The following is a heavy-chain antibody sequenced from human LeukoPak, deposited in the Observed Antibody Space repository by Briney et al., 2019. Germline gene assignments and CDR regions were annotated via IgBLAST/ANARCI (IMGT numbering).Heavy chain of an antibody. D-gene: IGHD2-2*01. J-gene: IGHJ4*02. V-gene: IGHV5-51*01. Sequence: GEGLKRSCDGSAYTFFNYSIGWVGQMAGKGLVWMGFLFRGGSDSKYRPSFKGHVTISADKSNNTAYLQWSSLKATDTAIYYGARSPCISTSCPRRGSLDYWGQGTLVTVSS. CDR3: ARSPCISTSCPRRGSLDY. CDR1: AYTFFNYS. CDR2: LFRGGSDS.